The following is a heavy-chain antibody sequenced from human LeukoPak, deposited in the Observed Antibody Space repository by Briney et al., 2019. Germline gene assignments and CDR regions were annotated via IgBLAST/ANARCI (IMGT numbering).Heavy chain of an antibody. Sequence: GGSLRLSCAASGFTFSNAWMSWVRQAPGKGLEWVGRIKSKTDGGTTDYAAPVKGRFTISRDDSKNTLYLQMNRLKTEDTAVSYCTTEITMVRGASYYYDGMDVWGKGTTVTVSS. CDR1: GFTFSNAW. V-gene: IGHV3-15*01. D-gene: IGHD3-10*01. CDR3: TTEITMVRGASYYYDGMDV. CDR2: IKSKTDGGTT. J-gene: IGHJ6*04.